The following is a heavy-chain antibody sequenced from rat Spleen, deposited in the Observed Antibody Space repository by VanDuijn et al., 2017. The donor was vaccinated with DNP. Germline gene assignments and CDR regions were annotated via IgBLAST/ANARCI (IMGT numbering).Heavy chain of an antibody. Sequence: DVQLVESGGCPAHPGRSLKLTCVASGFIFCNFWITWVRQAPGKGGEGVASITNTGDGNYYSDSVKGRFSSSRDNAKSNLYRKMNRLRSEDTATYYCTSNPHIRTAAPFDYWGQGVMVTVSS. CDR2: ITNTGDGN. D-gene: IGHD3-8*01. CDR1: GFIFCNFW. J-gene: IGHJ2*01. CDR3: TSNPHIRTAAPFDY. V-gene: IGHV5-31*01.